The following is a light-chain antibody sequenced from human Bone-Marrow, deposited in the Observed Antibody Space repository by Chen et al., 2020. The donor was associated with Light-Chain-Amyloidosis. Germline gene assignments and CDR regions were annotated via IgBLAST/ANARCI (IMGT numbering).Light chain of an antibody. Sequence: SYVLTQPSSVSVAPGQTATIACGGNNIGSTSVHWYQQTPGQAPLVVVYDDSDRPSGIPERLSGSHSGNTATLNISRVEAGDEADYYCQVWDRGSDRPVFGGGTKLTVL. V-gene: IGLV3-21*02. CDR3: QVWDRGSDRPV. CDR1: NIGSTS. J-gene: IGLJ3*02. CDR2: DDS.